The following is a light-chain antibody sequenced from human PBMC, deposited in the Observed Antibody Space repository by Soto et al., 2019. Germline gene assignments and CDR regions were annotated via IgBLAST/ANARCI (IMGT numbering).Light chain of an antibody. J-gene: IGKJ1*01. CDR1: QSVTTY. CDR3: QQGYSTPWT. V-gene: IGKV1-39*01. CDR2: AIS. Sequence: DIQITQSPSSLSAAVGDRVTINCRASQSVTTYLHWYQQKAGEDPKLLIYAISNLQSGVSSRFSGSGSGTDFSLTINTLQTEDFATYYCQQGYSTPWTFGQGTKVDIK.